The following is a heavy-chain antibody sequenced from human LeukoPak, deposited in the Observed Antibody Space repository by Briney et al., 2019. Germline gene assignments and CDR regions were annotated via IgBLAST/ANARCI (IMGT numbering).Heavy chain of an antibody. D-gene: IGHD4-17*01. CDR2: IKQDGSEK. CDR3: ARVSTVTIYGYYYYYMDV. J-gene: IGHJ6*03. Sequence: EGSLRLSCVGSGFSFSSSWMSWVRQAPGKGLEWVANIKQDGSEKYYVDSVKGQFTISRDNAKNSLYLQMNSLRAEDTALYYCARVSTVTIYGYYYYYMDVWGKGTTVTVSS. V-gene: IGHV3-7*01. CDR1: GFSFSSSW.